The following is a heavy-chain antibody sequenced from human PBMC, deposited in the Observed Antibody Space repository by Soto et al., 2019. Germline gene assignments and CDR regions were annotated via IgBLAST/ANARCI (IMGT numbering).Heavy chain of an antibody. D-gene: IGHD1-20*01. CDR3: ARDNSESNWFDP. CDR2: ISHTGST. J-gene: IGHJ5*02. CDR1: GGAFSCYY. V-gene: IGHV4-34*01. Sequence: PSETLSLTCAVSGGAFSCYYWSWIRQSPGKGLEWIGEISHTGSTNYSPSVKSRVTVSLDTSNNQFSLKLDSVTAADTAVYYCARDNSESNWFDPWGQGTLVTVSS.